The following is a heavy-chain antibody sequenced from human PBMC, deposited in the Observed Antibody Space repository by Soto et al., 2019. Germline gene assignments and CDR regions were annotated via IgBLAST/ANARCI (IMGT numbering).Heavy chain of an antibody. D-gene: IGHD1-1*01. CDR2: IYYSGSA. Sequence: PSETLSLTCTVSDGSVSSATYYWGWIRQPPGKGLEWIGSIYYSGSAYYNPSLKSRVTISVDTSKNQFSLKVSSVTAADTAVYYCSWHFWNYWYFDLWGRGTLVTVSS. J-gene: IGHJ2*01. CDR3: SWHFWNYWYFDL. V-gene: IGHV4-39*01. CDR1: DGSVSSATYY.